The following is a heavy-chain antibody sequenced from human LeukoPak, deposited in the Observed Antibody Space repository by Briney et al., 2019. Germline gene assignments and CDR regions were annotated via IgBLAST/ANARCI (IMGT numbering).Heavy chain of an antibody. Sequence: GGSLRLSCAASGFTFSSYAMHWVRQAPGKGLEWVAVISYDGSNKYYADSVKGRFTISRDNSKNTLYLQMNSLRAEDTAVYYCAKDLTTVTNIGYYYYGMDVWGQGTTVTVSS. D-gene: IGHD4-17*01. V-gene: IGHV3-30-3*01. J-gene: IGHJ6*02. CDR2: ISYDGSNK. CDR1: GFTFSSYA. CDR3: AKDLTTVTNIGYYYYGMDV.